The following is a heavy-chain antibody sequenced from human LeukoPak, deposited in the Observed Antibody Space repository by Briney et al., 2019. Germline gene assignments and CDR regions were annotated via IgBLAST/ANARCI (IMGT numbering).Heavy chain of an antibody. J-gene: IGHJ4*02. CDR1: GFTFNTYA. CDR3: AKDRRGGRSDFDY. D-gene: IGHD3-10*01. Sequence: GGSLRLSCAASGFTFNTYAMSWVRQAPGKGLEWVSAISGSGGSTYYADSVKGRFTISRDNSKNTLYLQMNSLRAEDTAVYYCAKDRRGGRSDFDYWGQGTLVTVSS. V-gene: IGHV3-23*01. CDR2: ISGSGGST.